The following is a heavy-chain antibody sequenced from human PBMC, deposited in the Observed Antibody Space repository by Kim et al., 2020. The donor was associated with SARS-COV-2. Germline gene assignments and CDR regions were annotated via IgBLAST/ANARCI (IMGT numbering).Heavy chain of an antibody. CDR3: TRGRVGVVPAPVLGLGPYYDYFILDV. CDR2: ITHSGST. Sequence: ETLSLTCAVYGGSFSGHTWSWIRQPPGKGLEWIGEITHSGSTKYNPSLKSRLTISMDMSKNQFSLKLTSVTAADTALYYCTRGRVGVVPAPVLGLGPYYDYFILDVWGHGTTVAVSS. CDR1: GGSFSGHT. J-gene: IGHJ6*02. D-gene: IGHD2-2*01. V-gene: IGHV4-34*01.